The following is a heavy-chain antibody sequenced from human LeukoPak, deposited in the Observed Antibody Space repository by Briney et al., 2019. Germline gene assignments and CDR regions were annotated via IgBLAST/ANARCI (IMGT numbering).Heavy chain of an antibody. CDR1: GGSVSGYY. CDR3: ARGTGTGSWFDP. V-gene: IGHV4-59*02. J-gene: IGHJ5*02. CDR2: VYYSGST. Sequence: SETLSLTCVVSGGSVSGYYWGWIRQPPGRGLEWIGYVYYSGSTNYNPSFKSRITISVDTSKNQFSLKLSSVTAADTAVYYCARGTGTGSWFDPWGQGTLVTVSS. D-gene: IGHD1-1*01.